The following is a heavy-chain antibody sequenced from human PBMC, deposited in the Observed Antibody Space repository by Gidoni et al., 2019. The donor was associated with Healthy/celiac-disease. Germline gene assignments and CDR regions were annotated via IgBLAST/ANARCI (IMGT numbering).Heavy chain of an antibody. Sequence: EVQLVESGGGLVKPGGSLRLSCPAPGFPFSSYSMNWFRQAPGKGLEWVSSISISSSYIYYADSVKGRFTISRDNAKNSLYLQMNSLRAEDTAVYYCARPVYGDYDWFDPWGQGTLVTVSS. J-gene: IGHJ5*02. CDR3: ARPVYGDYDWFDP. D-gene: IGHD4-17*01. CDR1: GFPFSSYS. CDR2: ISISSSYI. V-gene: IGHV3-21*01.